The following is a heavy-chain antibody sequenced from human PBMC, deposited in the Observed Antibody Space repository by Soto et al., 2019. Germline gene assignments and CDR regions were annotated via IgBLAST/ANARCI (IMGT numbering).Heavy chain of an antibody. CDR2: IYYSGST. CDR3: AESWSTPGSADY. CDR1: GGSISSYY. Sequence: SETLSLTCTVSGGSISSYYWSWIRQPPGKGLEWIGYIYYSGSTNSNPSLKSRVTISVDTSKKQFSLKLSSVTATDTAVYYCAESWSTPGSADYWGQGTLVTVSS. V-gene: IGHV4-59*01. J-gene: IGHJ4*02. D-gene: IGHD6-13*01.